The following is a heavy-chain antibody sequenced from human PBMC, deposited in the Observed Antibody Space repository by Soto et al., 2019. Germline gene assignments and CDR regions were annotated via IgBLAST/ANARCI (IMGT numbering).Heavy chain of an antibody. J-gene: IGHJ4*02. D-gene: IGHD1-7*01. V-gene: IGHV1-69*01. CDR1: GGTFSSYA. CDR2: IIPIFGTA. Sequence: QVQLVQSGAEVKKPGSSVKVSCKASGGTFSSYAISWVRQAPGQGLEWMGGIIPIFGTANYAQKCQGRVKITPDESTSTAYMERSSLRSEDTAVYYCARTVTGTNEFDYWGQGTLVTVCS. CDR3: ARTVTGTNEFDY.